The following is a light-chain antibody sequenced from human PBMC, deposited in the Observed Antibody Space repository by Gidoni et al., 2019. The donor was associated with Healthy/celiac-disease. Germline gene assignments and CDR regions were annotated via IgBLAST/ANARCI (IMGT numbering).Light chain of an antibody. J-gene: IGKJ4*01. Sequence: QSPSSLSASVGDRVTITCQASQDISNYLNWYQQKPGKAPKLLIYDASNFETGVPSRFSGSGSGTDFTFTISSLQPEDIATYYCQQYDNLPLTFGGGTKVEIK. V-gene: IGKV1-33*01. CDR2: DAS. CDR3: QQYDNLPLT. CDR1: QDISNY.